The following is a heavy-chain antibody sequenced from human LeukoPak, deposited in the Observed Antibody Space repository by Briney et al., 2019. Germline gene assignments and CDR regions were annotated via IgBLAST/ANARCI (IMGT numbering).Heavy chain of an antibody. Sequence: PSETLSLTCTVSGGSISSYYWSWIRQPPGKGLEWIGYIYYSGYTYYNPSLKSRVTISVDTSKNQFSLKLSSVTAADTAVYYCARQLVPGGIGFGNWFDPWGQGTLVTVSS. CDR3: ARQLVPGGIGFGNWFDP. V-gene: IGHV4-59*08. CDR1: GGSISSYY. CDR2: IYYSGYT. J-gene: IGHJ5*02. D-gene: IGHD2-2*01.